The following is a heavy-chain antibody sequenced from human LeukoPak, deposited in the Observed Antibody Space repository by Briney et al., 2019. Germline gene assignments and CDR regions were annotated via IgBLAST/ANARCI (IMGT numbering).Heavy chain of an antibody. J-gene: IGHJ6*02. CDR3: TRVAQTPYGMDV. V-gene: IGHV4-59*01. CDR1: GGSITGYY. CDR2: VYYSGST. Sequence: PSETLSLTCTVSGGSITGYYWGWIRQPPGKGLEWIGYVYYSGSTNYNTSLKSRVTILVDTSKNQFSLKLSSVTAADTAVYYCTRVAQTPYGMDVWGQGTTVTVSS.